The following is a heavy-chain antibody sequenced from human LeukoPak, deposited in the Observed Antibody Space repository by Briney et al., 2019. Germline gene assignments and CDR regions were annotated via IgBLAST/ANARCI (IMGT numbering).Heavy chain of an antibody. Sequence: SETLSLTCTVSGGSINNYYWSWIRQPPGKGLEWIGYIYYSGGDMNYNPSLKSRHTISVDTSKNQISLMLTSMTAADTAVYYCARQPAATAAFDIWAQGTMVTVSS. CDR1: GGSINNYY. CDR3: ARQPAATAAFDI. D-gene: IGHD6-13*01. CDR2: IYYSGGDM. J-gene: IGHJ3*02. V-gene: IGHV4-59*08.